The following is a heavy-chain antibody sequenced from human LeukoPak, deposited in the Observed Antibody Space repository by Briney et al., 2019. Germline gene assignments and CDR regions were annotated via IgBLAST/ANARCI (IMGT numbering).Heavy chain of an antibody. J-gene: IGHJ6*04. Sequence: GGSLRLSCAASGFIFSNYAMTWVRQAPGKGLEWVSGISGSGGGTYYADSVKGRFTISRDNAKNSLYLQMNSLRAEDTAVYYCAELGITMIGGVWGKGTTVTISS. D-gene: IGHD3-10*02. CDR1: GFIFSNYA. CDR2: ISGSGGGT. V-gene: IGHV3-23*01. CDR3: AELGITMIGGV.